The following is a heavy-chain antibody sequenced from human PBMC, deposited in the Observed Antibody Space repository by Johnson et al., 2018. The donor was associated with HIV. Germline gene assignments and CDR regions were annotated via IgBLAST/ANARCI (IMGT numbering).Heavy chain of an antibody. D-gene: IGHD1-1*01. CDR2: INWSGDST. Sequence: MQLVESGGGLVQPGGSLRLSCAASGFTVSSNYMNWVRQAPGKGLEWVSGINWSGDSTGYADSVKGRFTISRDNAKSSLYLRMNSLRAEDTAVYYCATSTASDAFDIWGQGTMVTVSS. V-gene: IGHV3-20*04. CDR3: ATSTASDAFDI. J-gene: IGHJ3*02. CDR1: GFTVSSNY.